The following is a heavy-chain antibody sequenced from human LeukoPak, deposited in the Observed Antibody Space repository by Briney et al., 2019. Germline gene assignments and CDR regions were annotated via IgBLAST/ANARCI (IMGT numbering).Heavy chain of an antibody. CDR2: IIPIFGTA. Sequence: ASVKVSCKASGGTFSSYAISWVRQAPGQGLEWMGGIIPIFGTANYAQKFQGRVTITADESTSTAYMELSSLRSEDTAVYYCARVGTYYYGMDVWGQGTTVTVSS. V-gene: IGHV1-69*01. CDR1: GGTFSSYA. CDR3: ARVGTYYYGMDV. J-gene: IGHJ6*02.